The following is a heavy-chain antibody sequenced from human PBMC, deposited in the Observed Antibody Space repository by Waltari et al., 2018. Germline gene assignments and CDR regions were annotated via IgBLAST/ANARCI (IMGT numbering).Heavy chain of an antibody. CDR3: AREDESYSSSRVDY. D-gene: IGHD6-6*01. J-gene: IGHJ4*02. V-gene: IGHV4-38-2*02. Sequence: QVQLQESGPGLVKPSETLSLTCTVSGYSISSGYYWGWIRQPPGKGLEWIGSIYHSGSTYYNPSLKSRVTISVDTSKNQFSLKLSSVTAADTAVYYCAREDESYSSSRVDYWGQGTLVTVSS. CDR1: GYSISSGYY. CDR2: IYHSGST.